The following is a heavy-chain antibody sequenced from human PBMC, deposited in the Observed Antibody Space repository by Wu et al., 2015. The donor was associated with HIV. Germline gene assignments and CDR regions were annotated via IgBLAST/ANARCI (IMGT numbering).Heavy chain of an antibody. CDR2: INPSSGVT. CDR1: GYNFNGHF. D-gene: IGHD3-10*01. CDR3: AARYPGSGSYNYYYYAMDV. Sequence: QVQLVQSGAEMMKPGASLKVSCQTSGYNFNGHFLHWVRQAPGQGLEWMARINPSSGVTDFAQNFQERVSITRDMSTSTVYMEMKNLKSDDTAMYFCAARYPGSGSYNYYYYAMDVWGLGSKVTVSS. J-gene: IGHJ6*02. V-gene: IGHV1-2*02.